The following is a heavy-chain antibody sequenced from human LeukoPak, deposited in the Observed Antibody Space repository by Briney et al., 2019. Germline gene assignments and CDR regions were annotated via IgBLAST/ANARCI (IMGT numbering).Heavy chain of an antibody. J-gene: IGHJ5*02. CDR2: IYSGGST. Sequence: LSGGSLRLSCAASGLTVSSNYMSWVRQAPGKGLEWVSVIYSGGSTYYADSVKGRFTISRDNSKNTLYLQMNSLRAEDTAVYYCARGAYSGSYYWFDPWGQGPWSPSPQ. CDR1: GLTVSSNY. CDR3: ARGAYSGSYYWFDP. D-gene: IGHD1-26*01. V-gene: IGHV3-53*01.